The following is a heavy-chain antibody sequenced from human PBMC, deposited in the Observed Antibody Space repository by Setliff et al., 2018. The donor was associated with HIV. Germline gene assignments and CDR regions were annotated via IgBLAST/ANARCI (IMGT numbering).Heavy chain of an antibody. D-gene: IGHD3-22*01. CDR1: GFTFSSHG. J-gene: IGHJ3*02. CDR2: IWYDGSNK. V-gene: IGHV3-33*01. CDR3: SREPPDYYDSSHPLGI. Sequence: GGSLRLSCAASGFTFSSHGMHWVRQAPGKGLEWVAVIWYDGSNKYYADSVKGRFTISRDNSKNTLYLQMNSLKTEDTAVYYCSREPPDYYDSSHPLGIWGQGTMVTVSS.